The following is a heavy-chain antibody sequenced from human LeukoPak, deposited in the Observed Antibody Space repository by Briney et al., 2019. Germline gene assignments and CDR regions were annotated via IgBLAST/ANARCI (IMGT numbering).Heavy chain of an antibody. V-gene: IGHV1-69*13. Sequence: ASVKVSCKASGGTFRRYAISWVRQAPGQGLEWMGGIIPTFGTVNYAQKFQDRVTITADESTSTAYMELSSLRSEDTAVYYCARGDYYDSSGYYPPYYYYMDVWGKGTTVTISS. CDR3: ARGDYYDSSGYYPPYYYYMDV. D-gene: IGHD3-22*01. CDR1: GGTFRRYA. CDR2: IIPTFGTV. J-gene: IGHJ6*03.